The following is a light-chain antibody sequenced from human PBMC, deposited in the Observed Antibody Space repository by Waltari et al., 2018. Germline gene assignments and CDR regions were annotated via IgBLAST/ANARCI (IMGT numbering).Light chain of an antibody. J-gene: IGLJ3*02. V-gene: IGLV1-51*01. CDR1: NSNIGNNY. CDR3: GTWDSRLSGEV. Sequence: QSVLTQPPSVSATPGQKVTISCSGSNSNIGNNYVSWYQQFPGTAPKLLISDNNLRAPGIPDRVSGSKSGTSATLGITGLQTGDEAEYYCGTWDSRLSGEVFGGGTKLTVL. CDR2: DNN.